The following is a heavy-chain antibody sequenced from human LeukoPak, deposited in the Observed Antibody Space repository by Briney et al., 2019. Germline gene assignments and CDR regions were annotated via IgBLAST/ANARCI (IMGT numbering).Heavy chain of an antibody. CDR2: ISGSGGST. J-gene: IGHJ6*02. V-gene: IGHV3-23*01. CDR1: GVTFSGYA. Sequence: PVGTLRLSCAASGVTFSGYAMSWVRQAPGKGLEWVSAISGSGGSTYYADSVKGRFTISRYHYKSPMYLQMNSLRAEDPAVYYCAKDLPWTAMVITSYYYFGMDVWGQGTTVTVSS. CDR3: AKDLPWTAMVITSYYYFGMDV. D-gene: IGHD5-18*01.